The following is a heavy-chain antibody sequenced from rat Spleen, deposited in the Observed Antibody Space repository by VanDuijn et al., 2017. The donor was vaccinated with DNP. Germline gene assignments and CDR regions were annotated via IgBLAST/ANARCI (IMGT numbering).Heavy chain of an antibody. V-gene: IGHV5-7*01. Sequence: EVQLVESGGGLVQPGRSLKLSCEASGFTFSDYNMAWVRQAPKKGLEWVATISYDGTVTYYRDSVKGRFTISRDNAKSTLYLQMNSLRSEDMATYYCARWGGDYFDYWGQGVMVTVSS. CDR3: ARWGGDYFDY. CDR2: ISYDGTVT. J-gene: IGHJ2*01. CDR1: GFTFSDYN.